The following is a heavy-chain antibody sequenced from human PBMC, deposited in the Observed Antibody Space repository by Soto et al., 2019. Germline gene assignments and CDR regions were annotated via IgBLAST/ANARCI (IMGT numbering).Heavy chain of an antibody. Sequence: EVQLVESGGGLVKPGGSLRLSRVASGFTFSSFHMNWVRQAPGKGLEWVSSISSGGDNIYYAASVNGRFTISRDNAKNSLYLQMNSLRPEDTAVYYCAGSYGSADSWGQGTLVTVSS. CDR2: ISSGGDNI. J-gene: IGHJ5*01. CDR3: AGSYGSADS. D-gene: IGHD3-16*02. CDR1: GFTFSSFH. V-gene: IGHV3-21*01.